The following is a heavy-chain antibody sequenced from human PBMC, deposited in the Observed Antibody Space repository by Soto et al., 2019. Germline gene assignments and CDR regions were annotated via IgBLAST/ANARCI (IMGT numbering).Heavy chain of an antibody. Sequence: QVQLQESGPGLVKPSGTLSLTCAVSGGSISSSNWWSWVRQPPGKGLEWIGEIYPSGSTNYNPSLTRRVTISVDKAKNQFSLKLSSVTTADTAVDYCSRVNQGATTTRPHYYFDYWGQGTLVTVSS. V-gene: IGHV4-4*02. J-gene: IGHJ4*02. CDR2: IYPSGST. CDR3: SRVNQGATTTRPHYYFDY. CDR1: GGSISSSNW. D-gene: IGHD1-1*01.